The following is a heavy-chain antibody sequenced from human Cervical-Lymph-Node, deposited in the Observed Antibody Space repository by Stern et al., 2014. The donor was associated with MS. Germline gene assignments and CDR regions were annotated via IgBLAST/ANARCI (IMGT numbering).Heavy chain of an antibody. CDR3: ARQRYFDY. CDR1: GYTFTSYW. CDR2: IFPGGSDI. Sequence: EVQLVESGPEVKRPGESLKISCQASGYTFTSYWIGWVRQMPGKGLEWIAIIFPGGSDIRYSPSFPGQVTISADKSSITAYLQWNNLKASDTAIYYCARQRYFDYWGQGTLVTVSS. V-gene: IGHV5-51*01. J-gene: IGHJ4*02.